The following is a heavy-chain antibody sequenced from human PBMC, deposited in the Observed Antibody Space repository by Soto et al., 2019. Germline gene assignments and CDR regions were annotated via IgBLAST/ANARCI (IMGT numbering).Heavy chain of an antibody. Sequence: ASVKVSCKASGYTFTGYYMHWVRQAPGQGLEWMGWINPNSGGTNYAQKFQGWVTMTRDTSISTAYMELSRLRSDGTAVYYCAREGTLGDMITCGGVQTSYNWFDPWGQGTLVTVSS. CDR1: GYTFTGYY. CDR3: AREGTLGDMITCGGVQTSYNWFDP. J-gene: IGHJ5*02. V-gene: IGHV1-2*04. CDR2: INPNSGGT. D-gene: IGHD3-16*01.